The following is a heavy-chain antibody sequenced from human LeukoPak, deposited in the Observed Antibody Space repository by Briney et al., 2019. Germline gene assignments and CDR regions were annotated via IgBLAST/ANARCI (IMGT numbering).Heavy chain of an antibody. CDR3: ARSPYGSGSYPQY. CDR2: INSNSGGT. CDR1: GYTFTGYY. Sequence: ASVKVSCKASGYTFTGYYMHWVRQAPGQGLEWMGWINSNSGGTNYAQKFQGRVTMTRDTSISTAYMELSRLRSDDTAVYYCARSPYGSGSYPQYWGQGTLVTVSS. V-gene: IGHV1-2*02. D-gene: IGHD3-10*01. J-gene: IGHJ4*02.